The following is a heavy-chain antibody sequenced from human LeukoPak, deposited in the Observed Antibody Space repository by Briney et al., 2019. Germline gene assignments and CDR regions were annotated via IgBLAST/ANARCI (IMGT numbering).Heavy chain of an antibody. J-gene: IGHJ5*02. V-gene: IGHV4-39*02. CDR2: IYYSGNT. D-gene: IGHD6-13*01. CDR1: GVSISSSNSY. Sequence: SETLSLTCTVSGVSISSSNSYWGWIRQPPGKGLEWIGSIYYSGNTYYNASLKSQVSISIDTSKNQFSLRLTSVTAADTAVYYCARDRPRGAASTANWFDPWGQGTLVTVSS. CDR3: ARDRPRGAASTANWFDP.